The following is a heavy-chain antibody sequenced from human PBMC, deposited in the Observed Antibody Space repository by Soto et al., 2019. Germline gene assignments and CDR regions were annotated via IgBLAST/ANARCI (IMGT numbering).Heavy chain of an antibody. CDR2: IYYSGST. CDR3: AREDHDSSGYYFQL. J-gene: IGHJ1*01. Sequence: SETLSLTCTVSGGSISSSSYYWGWIRQPPGKGLEWIGSIYYSGSTYYNPSLKSRVTISVDTSKNQFSLKLSSVTAADTAVYYCAREDHDSSGYYFQLWGQGTLVTVSS. D-gene: IGHD3-22*01. V-gene: IGHV4-39*07. CDR1: GGSISSSSYY.